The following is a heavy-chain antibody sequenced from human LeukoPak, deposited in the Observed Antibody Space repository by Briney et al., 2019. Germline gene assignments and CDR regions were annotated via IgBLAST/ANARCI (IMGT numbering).Heavy chain of an antibody. CDR2: ISSSSSYI. V-gene: IGHV3-21*04. CDR3: ARDGLYDSSGYYPMDAFDI. J-gene: IGHJ3*02. Sequence: GGSLRLSCAASGFTFSSYSMNWVRQAPGKGLEWVSSISSSSSYIYYADSVKGRFTISRDNAKNSLYLQMNSLRAEDTALYYCARDGLYDSSGYYPMDAFDIWGQGTMVTVSS. D-gene: IGHD3-22*01. CDR1: GFTFSSYS.